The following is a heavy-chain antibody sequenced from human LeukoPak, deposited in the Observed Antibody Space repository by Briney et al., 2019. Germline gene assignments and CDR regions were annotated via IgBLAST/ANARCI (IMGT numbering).Heavy chain of an antibody. V-gene: IGHV4-59*08. CDR2: IYYSGST. Sequence: PSETLSLTCTVSGGSISSYYWSWIRQPPGKGLESIGYIYYSGSTNYNPSLKSRVTISVDTSKNQFSLKLSSVTAADTAVYYCARLAAGGKGYYGMDVWGQGTTVTVSS. J-gene: IGHJ6*02. CDR1: GGSISSYY. D-gene: IGHD4-23*01. CDR3: ARLAAGGKGYYGMDV.